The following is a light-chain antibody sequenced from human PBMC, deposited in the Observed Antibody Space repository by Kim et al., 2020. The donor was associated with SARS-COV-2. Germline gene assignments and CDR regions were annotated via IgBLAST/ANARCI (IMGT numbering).Light chain of an antibody. CDR3: SSYIRGSTNYV. CDR1: SSDVGGYKY. Sequence: SITISCTETSSDVGGYKYVSWYQQHPGKAPKLVIYEVSNRPSGVSNRFSGSKSGNTASLTISGLQAEDEADYYCSSYIRGSTNYVFGTGTKVTVL. J-gene: IGLJ1*01. V-gene: IGLV2-14*01. CDR2: EVS.